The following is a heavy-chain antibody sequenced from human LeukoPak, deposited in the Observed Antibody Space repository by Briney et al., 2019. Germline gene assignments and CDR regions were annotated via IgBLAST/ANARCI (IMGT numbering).Heavy chain of an antibody. V-gene: IGHV3-7*01. D-gene: IGHD6-13*01. CDR1: GFTFSDYW. Sequence: GGSLRLSCAVSGFTFSDYWMNWVRQAPRKGLEWVASIRQDGGEKSYVDSVKGRFTISRDNTKNSLYLQMSSLRAEDTAVYYCARDGTAPGLYFDLWGQGTLVTVS. J-gene: IGHJ4*01. CDR2: IRQDGGEK. CDR3: ARDGTAPGLYFDL.